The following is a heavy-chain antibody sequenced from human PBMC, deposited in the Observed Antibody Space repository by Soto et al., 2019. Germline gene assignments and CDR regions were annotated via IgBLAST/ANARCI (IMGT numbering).Heavy chain of an antibody. CDR3: ARWGVSSTSPWSGSDY. Sequence: SQTLSLTCAISGDSVSSNSAAWNWLRHSPSRGLEWLGRTYYRSKSYYEYTRSVRSRLTITPDTSSNRFSLQLNSVTPEDTAVYYWARWGVSSTSPWSGSDYWGQGNLVTVSS. D-gene: IGHD6-6*01. V-gene: IGHV6-1*01. CDR1: GDSVSSNSAA. CDR2: TYYRSKSYY. J-gene: IGHJ4*02.